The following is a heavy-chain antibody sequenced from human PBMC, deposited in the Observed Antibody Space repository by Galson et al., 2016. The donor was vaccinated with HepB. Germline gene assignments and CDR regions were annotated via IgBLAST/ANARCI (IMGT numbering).Heavy chain of an antibody. J-gene: IGHJ3*02. CDR3: AKGKKERFLSCGDPTPDDAFHI. D-gene: IGHD4-17*01. CDR2: IIPIIDAT. CDR1: GGTFSSQA. V-gene: IGHV1-69*13. Sequence: SVKVSCKASGGTFSSQAVSWVRQAPGQGLEWMGAIIPIIDATNYAQKFQGRVTITADGSTSTAYMVLSSLRSEDTAVYYCAKGKKERFLSCGDPTPDDAFHIWGQGTMVTFSS.